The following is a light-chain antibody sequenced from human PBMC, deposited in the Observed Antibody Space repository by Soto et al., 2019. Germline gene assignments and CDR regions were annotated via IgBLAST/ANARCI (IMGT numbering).Light chain of an antibody. V-gene: IGLV1-40*01. CDR1: SSNIGAGFD. J-gene: IGLJ1*01. CDR3: QSYDSSLSGYV. Sequence: QPVLTQPPSVSGSPGQRVTISCTGSSSNIGAGFDVHWYQQLPGTAPRLLIYANTKRPSGVPDRFSGSRSGTSISLAISGLRAEDEADDFCQSYDSSLSGYVFGTGTKVTVL. CDR2: ANT.